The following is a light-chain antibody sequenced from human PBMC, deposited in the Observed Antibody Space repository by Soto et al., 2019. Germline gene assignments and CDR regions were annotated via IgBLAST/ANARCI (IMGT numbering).Light chain of an antibody. V-gene: IGKV3-15*01. CDR1: RTVGSK. CDR3: QQYHHYPPIT. CDR2: DAS. Sequence: EILLTQSPATLSVSPGERATLSCRASRTVGSKLAWYMQKPGQAPRLLISDASTMAADFPARFSGSGSGTEFALTISCMQSEDFAPYYYQQYHHYPPITFGQGTRLEIK. J-gene: IGKJ5*01.